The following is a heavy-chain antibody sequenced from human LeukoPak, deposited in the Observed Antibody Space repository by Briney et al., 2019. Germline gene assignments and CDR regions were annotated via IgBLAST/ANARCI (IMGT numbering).Heavy chain of an antibody. V-gene: IGHV4-39*07. D-gene: IGHD6-6*01. CDR2: IYYSGST. Sequence: PSETLSLTCTVSGGSISSSSYYWGWIRQPPGKGLEWIGSIYYSGSTYYNPSLKSRVTISVDTSKNQFSLKLSSVTAADTAVYYCARVWGIAARPRFRFDYWGQGTLVTVSS. J-gene: IGHJ4*02. CDR1: GGSISSSSYY. CDR3: ARVWGIAARPRFRFDY.